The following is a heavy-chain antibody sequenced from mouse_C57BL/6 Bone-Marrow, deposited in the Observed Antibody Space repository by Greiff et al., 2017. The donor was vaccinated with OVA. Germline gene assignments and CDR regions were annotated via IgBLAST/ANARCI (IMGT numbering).Heavy chain of an antibody. CDR2: ISTYYGDA. J-gene: IGHJ4*01. CDR3: ARELGRQGNYAMDY. CDR1: GYTFTDYA. Sequence: VKVVESGPELVRPGVSVKISCKGSGYTFTDYAMHWVKQSHAKSLEWIGVISTYYGDASYNQKFKDKATMTVDKSSSTAYMELARLTSEDSAVYYCARELGRQGNYAMDYWGQGTSVTVSS. D-gene: IGHD4-1*01. V-gene: IGHV1-67*01.